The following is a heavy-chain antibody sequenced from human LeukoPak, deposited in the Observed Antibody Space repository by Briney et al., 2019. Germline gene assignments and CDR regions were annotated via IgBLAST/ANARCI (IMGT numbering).Heavy chain of an antibody. D-gene: IGHD1-26*01. Sequence: ASVKVSCKASGYTFTGYGVSWVRQAPGQGLEWMGWINAYSGDTNFAQTLQGRLTLTTDTSTNTAYMDLRSLRSDDTAVYYCARDYGGTFYDYWGQGTLVIVSS. CDR3: ARDYGGTFYDY. V-gene: IGHV1-18*01. CDR1: GYTFTGYG. CDR2: INAYSGDT. J-gene: IGHJ4*02.